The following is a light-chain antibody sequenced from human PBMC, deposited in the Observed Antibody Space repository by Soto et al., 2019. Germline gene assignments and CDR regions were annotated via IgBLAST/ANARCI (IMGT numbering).Light chain of an antibody. CDR2: GAS. J-gene: IGKJ2*01. Sequence: EIVMTQSPATLSVSPGERATLSCRASQSVSSNLAWSQQKPGQAPRLLIYGASTRATGIPARFSGSGSGTDFTLTISSLQSEDFAVYYCQQYNKWPPYTFGQGTKLEIK. CDR3: QQYNKWPPYT. V-gene: IGKV3-15*01. CDR1: QSVSSN.